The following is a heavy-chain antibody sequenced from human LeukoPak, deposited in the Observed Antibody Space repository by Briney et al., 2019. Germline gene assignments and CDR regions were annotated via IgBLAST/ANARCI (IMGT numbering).Heavy chain of an antibody. V-gene: IGHV5-10-1*01. J-gene: IGHJ4*02. CDR3: ARGQIGQTTDY. Sequence: GESLRISGKGPGYRFTSYWSSWVRQMPGKGLEWLGRIDHSDSYTNSSPSFQGHVTISADKSISTAYLQWSSLKASDTAMYYCARGQIGQTTDYWGQGALVTVSS. D-gene: IGHD1-1*01. CDR2: IDHSDSYT. CDR1: GYRFTSYW.